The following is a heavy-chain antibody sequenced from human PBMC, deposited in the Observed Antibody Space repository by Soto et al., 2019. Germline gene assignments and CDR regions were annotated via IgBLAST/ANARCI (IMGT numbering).Heavy chain of an antibody. CDR2: ISWNAASV. J-gene: IGHJ4*02. CDR3: AKDSAGWVGLFDF. CDR1: GFTFDDYA. V-gene: IGHV3-9*01. Sequence: EVQLVESGGGLVQPGRSLRLSCAASGFTFDDYAIHWVRRAPGKGLEWVSGISWNAASVGYADSVKGRFTISRDNAKNFVHLHMNSLRAEDTAFYSCAKDSAGWVGLFDFWGQGTLVTVSS. D-gene: IGHD1-26*01.